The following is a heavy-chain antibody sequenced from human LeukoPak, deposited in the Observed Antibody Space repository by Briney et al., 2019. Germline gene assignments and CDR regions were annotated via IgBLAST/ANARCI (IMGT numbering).Heavy chain of an antibody. D-gene: IGHD3-10*02. J-gene: IGHJ4*02. V-gene: IGHV1-2*02. CDR2: INPNSGGT. CDR1: GYTFTGYY. Sequence: ASVKVSCKASGYTFTGYYMHWVRQAPGQGLEWMGWINPNSGGTNYAQKFQGGVTMTRDTSISTAYMELSRLRSDDTAVYYCARSLTGFGELFFDDWGQGTLVTVSS. CDR3: ARSLTGFGELFFDD.